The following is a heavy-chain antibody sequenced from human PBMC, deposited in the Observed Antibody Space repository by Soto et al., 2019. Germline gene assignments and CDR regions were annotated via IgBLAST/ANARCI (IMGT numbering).Heavy chain of an antibody. CDR2: IYYSGST. Sequence: SETLSLTCTVSGGSINNYYWSWIRQPPGRGLEWIGYIYYSGSTNYNPSLKRRHALSVHTSRNQFSLNLTSVTTADTAVYYGARAGTSSWYGYFDYWGRGAQFTVSS. J-gene: IGHJ4*02. CDR3: ARAGTSSWYGYFDY. V-gene: IGHV4-59*01. D-gene: IGHD6-13*01. CDR1: GGSINNYY.